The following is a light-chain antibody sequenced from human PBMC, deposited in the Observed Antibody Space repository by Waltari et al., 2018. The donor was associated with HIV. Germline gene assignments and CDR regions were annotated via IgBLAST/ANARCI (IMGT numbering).Light chain of an antibody. CDR3: QQYNSEYT. J-gene: IGKJ2*01. CDR1: QSISSW. V-gene: IGKV1-5*03. Sequence: DIQMTQSPSTLSASVGDRVTITCRPSQSISSWLAWYQQKPGKAPKLLIYKASSLESGVPSRFSGSGSGTEFTLTISSLQPDDFATYYCQQYNSEYTFGQGTKLEIK. CDR2: KAS.